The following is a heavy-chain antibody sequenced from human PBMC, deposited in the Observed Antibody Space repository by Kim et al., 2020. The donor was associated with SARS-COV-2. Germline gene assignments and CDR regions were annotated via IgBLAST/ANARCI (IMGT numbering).Heavy chain of an antibody. V-gene: IGHV1-69*13. CDR2: IIPIFGTA. Sequence: SVKVSCKASGGTFSSYAISWVRQAPGQGLEWMGGIIPIFGTANYAQKFQGRVTITADESTSTAYMELSSLRSEDTAVYYCASKIKGRYGDYYYGMDVWGQGTTVTVSS. CDR1: GGTFSSYA. CDR3: ASKIKGRYGDYYYGMDV. J-gene: IGHJ6*02. D-gene: IGHD4-17*01.